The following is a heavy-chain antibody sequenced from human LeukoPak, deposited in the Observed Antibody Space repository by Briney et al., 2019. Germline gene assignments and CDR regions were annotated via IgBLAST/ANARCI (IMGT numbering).Heavy chain of an antibody. Sequence: GRSLRLSCAASGFTFSNAWMSWVRQAPGKGLEWVGRIKSKTDGGTTDYAAPVKGRFTISRDDSKNTLYLQMNSLKTEDTAVYYCTTDIDYYDSSGYYPPFDYWGQGTLVTVSS. CDR1: GFTFSNAW. CDR2: IKSKTDGGTT. CDR3: TTDIDYYDSSGYYPPFDY. J-gene: IGHJ4*02. V-gene: IGHV3-15*01. D-gene: IGHD3-22*01.